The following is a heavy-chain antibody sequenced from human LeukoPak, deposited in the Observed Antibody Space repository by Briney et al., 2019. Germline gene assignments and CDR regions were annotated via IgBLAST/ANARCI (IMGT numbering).Heavy chain of an antibody. V-gene: IGHV4-38-2*02. J-gene: IGHJ4*02. CDR2: IYHSGRT. CDR3: ARQTGSGLFILP. CDR1: GYSISSGYY. Sequence: SETLSLTCTVSGYSISSGYYWGWIRQPPGKGLEWIGSIYHSGRTFYNPSLKSRVTISVDTSKNQFSLRLTSVTAADTAVYYCARQTGSGLFILPGGQGTLVTVSS. D-gene: IGHD3/OR15-3a*01.